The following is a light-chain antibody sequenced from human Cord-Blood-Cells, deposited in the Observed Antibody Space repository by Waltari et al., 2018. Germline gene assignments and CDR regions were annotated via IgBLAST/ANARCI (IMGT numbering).Light chain of an antibody. CDR1: QSVLYSSNNKNY. J-gene: IGKJ4*01. V-gene: IGKV4-1*01. Sequence: DVVMTQSPDSLAVSLGERATINCKFSQSVLYSSNNKNYLAWYQQKPGQPPKLLIYWASTRESGVPDQFSGSGSGTDFTLTISSLQAEDVAVYYCQQYYSTPLTFGGGTKVEIK. CDR3: QQYYSTPLT. CDR2: WAS.